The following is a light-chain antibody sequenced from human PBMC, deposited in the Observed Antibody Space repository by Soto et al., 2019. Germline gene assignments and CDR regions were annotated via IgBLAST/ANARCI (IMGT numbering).Light chain of an antibody. CDR2: GAS. J-gene: IGKJ4*01. CDR3: QQYNSYPLT. CDR1: QDISSY. Sequence: DIQLTQSPSFLSASVGDRVTITCRASQDISSYLAWYQQKPGRAPKLLISGASTLQSGVPSRFSGSGSGTEFTLTISSLQPDDFATYYCQQYNSYPLTFGGGTKVEIK. V-gene: IGKV1-9*01.